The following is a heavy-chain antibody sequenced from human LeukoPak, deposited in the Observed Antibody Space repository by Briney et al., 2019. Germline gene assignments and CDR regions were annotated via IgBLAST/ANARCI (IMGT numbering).Heavy chain of an antibody. J-gene: IGHJ4*02. V-gene: IGHV3-30*04. CDR1: KFTFSDYA. CDR3: AREWTYSSGWSTSGY. CDR2: ISFDGGNR. Sequence: GGSLRLSCEASKFTFSDYAMHWVRQAPGKGLEWVALISFDGGNRYYADSVKGRFPISRDNSKNTLYLQMNSLRAEDTALYYCAREWTYSSGWSTSGYWGQGTLVVVSS. D-gene: IGHD6-19*01.